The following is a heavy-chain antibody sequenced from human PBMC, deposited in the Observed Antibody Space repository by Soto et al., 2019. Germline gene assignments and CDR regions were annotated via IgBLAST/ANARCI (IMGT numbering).Heavy chain of an antibody. V-gene: IGHV2-5*02. CDR3: AHSPLAVAGTVFDY. CDR2: IYWDDDK. J-gene: IGHJ4*02. Sequence: QITLKESGPPLVKPTQTLTLTCTFSGFSLSTSGVGVGWIRQPPGKALEWLALIYWDDDKRYSPSLKSRLTITKDTSKNQVVLTMTNMDPVDTATYYCAHSPLAVAGTVFDYWGQGTLVTVSS. D-gene: IGHD6-19*01. CDR1: GFSLSTSGVG.